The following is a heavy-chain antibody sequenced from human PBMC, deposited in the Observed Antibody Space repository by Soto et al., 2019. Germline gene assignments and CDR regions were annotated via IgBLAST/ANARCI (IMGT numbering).Heavy chain of an antibody. Sequence: QPGGSLRLSCAASGFTLSDHYMDWVRQAPGKGLEWLGRTRNKANNYITEYATSVEGRFTISGDDSKNSVYLQLNSLKSEDTAVYYCGRWTSGSPDCWGQGTLVTVSS. V-gene: IGHV3-72*01. CDR1: GFTLSDHY. J-gene: IGHJ4*02. CDR2: TRNKANNYIT. D-gene: IGHD1-26*01. CDR3: GRWTSGSPDC.